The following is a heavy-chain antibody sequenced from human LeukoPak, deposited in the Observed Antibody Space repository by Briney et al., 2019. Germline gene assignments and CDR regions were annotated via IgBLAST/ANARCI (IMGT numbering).Heavy chain of an antibody. D-gene: IGHD3-22*01. J-gene: IGHJ4*02. CDR2: ISGDGVTT. Sequence: GRSLRLSCAASGFTFHDYSMHWVRQTPGKGLEWVSVISGDGVTTHYADSVKGRFTISRDNSKDSLYLQMDSLRAEDTAVYFCAKGVNTVSFTFDYWGQGTLVTVSS. CDR1: GFTFHDYS. CDR3: AKGVNTVSFTFDY. V-gene: IGHV3-43*02.